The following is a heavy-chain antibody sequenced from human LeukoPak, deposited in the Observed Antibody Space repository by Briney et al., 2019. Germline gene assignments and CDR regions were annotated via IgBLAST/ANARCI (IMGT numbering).Heavy chain of an antibody. CDR3: ATTLPNSGYWYYFDY. Sequence: GASVKVSCKASGYTFTGYYMHWVRQAPGQGLEWMGWINPNSGGTNYAQKFQGRVTMTRDTSISTAYMELSRLRSDDTAVYYCATTLPNSGYWYYFDYWGQGTLVTVSS. V-gene: IGHV1-2*02. D-gene: IGHD3-22*01. CDR2: INPNSGGT. J-gene: IGHJ4*02. CDR1: GYTFTGYY.